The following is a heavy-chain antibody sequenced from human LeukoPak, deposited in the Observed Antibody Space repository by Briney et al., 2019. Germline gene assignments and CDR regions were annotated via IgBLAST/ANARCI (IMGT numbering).Heavy chain of an antibody. CDR3: ARGDFSGGYCYDY. CDR2: INYSGST. J-gene: IGHJ4*02. V-gene: IGHV4-61*08. D-gene: IGHD2-15*01. Sequence: TSETLSLTCSVSGGSISNDAYYWSWIRQHPGKGLEWIGYINYSGSTYYNPSLKSRVTISIDTSKNQFSLKLSSVTAADTAVYYCARGDFSGGYCYDYWGRGTLVTVSS. CDR1: GGSISNDAYY.